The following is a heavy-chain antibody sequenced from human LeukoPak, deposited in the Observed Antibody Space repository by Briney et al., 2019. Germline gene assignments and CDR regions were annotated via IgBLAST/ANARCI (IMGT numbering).Heavy chain of an antibody. Sequence: GRSLRLSCAASGFTFSSYGMHWVRQAPGKGLEGVAVISYDGSNKYYADSVKGRFTISRDNSKNTLYLQMNSLRAEDTAVYYCATDDYYGSGSYSFDYCGQGTLVTVSS. CDR2: ISYDGSNK. CDR3: ATDDYYGSGSYSFDY. D-gene: IGHD3-10*01. CDR1: GFTFSSYG. V-gene: IGHV3-30*03. J-gene: IGHJ4*02.